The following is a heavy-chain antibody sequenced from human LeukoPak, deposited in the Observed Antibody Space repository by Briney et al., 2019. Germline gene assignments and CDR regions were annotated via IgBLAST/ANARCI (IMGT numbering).Heavy chain of an antibody. Sequence: GGTLRLACAASGFTFITYGMSWVRQAPGQGLEWVSSLGGNNAGIYYAGSVKGRFTISRDNSKNTLYLQMDSLRAEDTAVYYCAKDRGSGWYFDYWGQGTLVTVSS. CDR2: LGGNNAGI. CDR3: AKDRGSGWYFDY. V-gene: IGHV3-23*01. CDR1: GFTFITYG. D-gene: IGHD6-19*01. J-gene: IGHJ4*02.